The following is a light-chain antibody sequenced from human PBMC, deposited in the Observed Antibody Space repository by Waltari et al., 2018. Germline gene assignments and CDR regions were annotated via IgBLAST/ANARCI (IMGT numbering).Light chain of an antibody. CDR1: SSDVGCYNY. V-gene: IGLV2-14*03. CDR3: SSYISSSTLEL. J-gene: IGLJ2*01. Sequence: QSALTQPASVSGSPGQSITISCTGPSSDVGCYNYVSWYQQTPGKAPKPIIYDVSNRPSGVSTRFSGSKSGNPASLTISGLQAEDEADYYCSSYISSSTLELFGGGTSLTVL. CDR2: DVS.